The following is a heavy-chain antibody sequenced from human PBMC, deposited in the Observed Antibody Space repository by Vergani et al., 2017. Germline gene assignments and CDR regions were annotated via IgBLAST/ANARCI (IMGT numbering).Heavy chain of an antibody. V-gene: IGHV4-31*03. Sequence: QVQLQESGPGLGKPSQTLYITCTISGSSINSGGYYLSWIRQHPGKGLGWIGYIYYMGSTSYNPSLKSRVTISVDTSMNQFSMKLSSVPAADTAVSYCARVRLAARPWGDYYYYMDFGGKGSTVTVSS. J-gene: IGHJ6*03. CDR2: IYYMGST. D-gene: IGHD3-16*01. CDR3: ARVRLAARPWGDYYYYMDF. CDR1: GSSINSGGYY.